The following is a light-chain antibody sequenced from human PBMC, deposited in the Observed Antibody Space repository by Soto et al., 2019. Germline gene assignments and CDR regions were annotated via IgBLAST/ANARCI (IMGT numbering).Light chain of an antibody. CDR3: KQRSNWPLT. CDR1: QSLTGTY. Sequence: EIVLTQSPGTLSLSPGERATLSCRASQSLTGTYLAWYQQKPGQAPRLLIYGASSRATGVPDRFSGSGSGTEFTLTIRSLEPEDFAVYYCKQRSNWPLTFGGGTKVDIK. J-gene: IGKJ4*01. V-gene: IGKV3D-20*02. CDR2: GAS.